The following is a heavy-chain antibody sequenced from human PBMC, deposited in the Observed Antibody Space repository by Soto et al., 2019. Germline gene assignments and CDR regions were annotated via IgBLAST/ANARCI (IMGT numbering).Heavy chain of an antibody. CDR3: ARSSFPYYFDY. CDR2: VNSDGSTA. Sequence: EVQLAESGGGLVQPGGSLRLSCAAPGFAFSNYWMHWVRQAPGKGLVWVSHVNSDGSTATYADSVKGRFTISRDNAKNMLYLQMNSLRAEDTAVYYCARSSFPYYFDYWGQGTLVTVSS. J-gene: IGHJ4*02. D-gene: IGHD3-10*01. CDR1: GFAFSNYW. V-gene: IGHV3-74*01.